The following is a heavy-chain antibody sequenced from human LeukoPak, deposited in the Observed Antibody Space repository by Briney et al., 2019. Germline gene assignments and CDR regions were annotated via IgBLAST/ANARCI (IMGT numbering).Heavy chain of an antibody. Sequence: ASVKVSCKASGYTFTSYGISWVRQAPGQGLEWMGWISAYNGNTNYAQKLQGRVTMTTDTSTSTAYMELRSLRSDDTAVYYCARDFCSGGSCYGVYYYWGQGTLVTVSS. CDR1: GYTFTSYG. CDR2: ISAYNGNT. V-gene: IGHV1-18*01. CDR3: ARDFCSGGSCYGVYYY. J-gene: IGHJ4*02. D-gene: IGHD2-15*01.